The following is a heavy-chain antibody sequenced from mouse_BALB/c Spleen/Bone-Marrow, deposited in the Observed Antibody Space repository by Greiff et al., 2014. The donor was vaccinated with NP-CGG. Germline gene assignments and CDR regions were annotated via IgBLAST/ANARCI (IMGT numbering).Heavy chain of an antibody. Sequence: EVKVEESGPGLVKPSQSLSLTCIVTGYSITRDYAWNWIRQFPGNKLEWMGYISYSSSTTYNPSLESRISITRDTSKNQFFLQLNSVTTENTATYYCARSSSYDYDVGFAYWGQGTLVTVSA. CDR3: ARSSSYDYDVGFAY. CDR2: ISYSSST. CDR1: GYSITRDYA. J-gene: IGHJ3*01. V-gene: IGHV3-2*02. D-gene: IGHD2-4*01.